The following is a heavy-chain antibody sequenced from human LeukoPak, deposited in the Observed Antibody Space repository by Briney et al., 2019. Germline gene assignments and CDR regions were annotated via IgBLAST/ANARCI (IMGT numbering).Heavy chain of an antibody. D-gene: IGHD2-2*01. CDR2: VSGSGANT. Sequence: HPGGSLRLSCAASGFTFSNYGMGWVRQTPGKGLEWLSSVSGSGANTYYADSVKGRFTISRDNSRDRIYLQMNSLRTDDTAVYYCARLQLLVIPAAKLGFDYWGQGTLVTVSS. J-gene: IGHJ4*02. V-gene: IGHV3-23*01. CDR1: GFTFSNYG. CDR3: ARLQLLVIPAAKLGFDY.